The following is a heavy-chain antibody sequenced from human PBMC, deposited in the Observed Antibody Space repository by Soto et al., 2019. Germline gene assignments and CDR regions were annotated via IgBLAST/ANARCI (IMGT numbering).Heavy chain of an antibody. D-gene: IGHD3-22*01. CDR3: ARTDYYDRSGYQHPFDY. V-gene: IGHV4-31*03. CDR2: IYYSGST. J-gene: IGHJ4*02. Sequence: QVQLQESGPGLVKPSQTLSLTCTFSGGSISSGGYYWSWIRQHPGKGLEWIGYIYYSGSTYYNPSLKSRVTISVDTSKNQFSLKLSSVTAADTAVYYCARTDYYDRSGYQHPFDYWGQGTLVTVSS. CDR1: GGSISSGGYY.